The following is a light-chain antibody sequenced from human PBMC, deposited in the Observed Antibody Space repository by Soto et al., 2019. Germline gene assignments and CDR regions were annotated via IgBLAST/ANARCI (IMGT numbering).Light chain of an antibody. Sequence: QLVLTQPPSVSGAPGQRVTISCTGSSSNIGTDYDVHWYQQLPGTAPKLLIYGNSNRPSGVPDRFSGSKSGTSASLAITGLQAEDEADYYCQSYDSSLSGSVFGGGTKVTVL. CDR2: GNS. J-gene: IGLJ3*02. CDR1: SSNIGTDYD. CDR3: QSYDSSLSGSV. V-gene: IGLV1-40*01.